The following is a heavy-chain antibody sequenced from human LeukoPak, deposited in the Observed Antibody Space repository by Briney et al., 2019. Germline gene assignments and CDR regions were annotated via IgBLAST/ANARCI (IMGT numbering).Heavy chain of an antibody. Sequence: RSGGSLRLSCAASGFTFSSYGMHWVRQAPGKGLEWVAVIWYDGSNKYYADSVKGRFTISRDNSKNTLYLQMNSLRAEDTAVYYCARQSLTYDILTGYPVTYGMDVWGQGTTVTVSS. CDR3: ARQSLTYDILTGYPVTYGMDV. CDR2: IWYDGSNK. CDR1: GFTFSSYG. V-gene: IGHV3-33*01. D-gene: IGHD3-9*01. J-gene: IGHJ6*02.